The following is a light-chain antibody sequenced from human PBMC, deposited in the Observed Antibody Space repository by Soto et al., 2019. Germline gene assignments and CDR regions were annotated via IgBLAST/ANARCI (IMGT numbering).Light chain of an antibody. J-gene: IGKJ1*01. V-gene: IGKV3-11*01. CDR2: DAS. CDR1: QSISSY. CDR3: QQRSDWPWT. Sequence: EIVLTQSPATLSLSPGERATLSCRASQSISSYLAWYPQKPGQAPRLLIYDASNRATGIPARFSGSGSGTDFTLTISSLGPEDFAVYYCQQRSDWPWTFGQGTKVDIK.